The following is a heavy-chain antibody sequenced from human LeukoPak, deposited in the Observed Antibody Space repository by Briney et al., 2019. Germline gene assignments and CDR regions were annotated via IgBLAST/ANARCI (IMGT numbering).Heavy chain of an antibody. CDR1: GFTFTTYW. CDR2: MKTDGSGK. J-gene: IGHJ3*02. Sequence: GGSLRLSCAASGFTFTTYWIHWIRQAPGKGLEWVANMKTDGSGKYYVDSVKGRFTISRDNSKNTLYLQMNSLRAEDTAVYYCAREVDSGAFDIWGQGTMVTVSS. CDR3: AREVDSGAFDI. D-gene: IGHD2-15*01. V-gene: IGHV3-7*01.